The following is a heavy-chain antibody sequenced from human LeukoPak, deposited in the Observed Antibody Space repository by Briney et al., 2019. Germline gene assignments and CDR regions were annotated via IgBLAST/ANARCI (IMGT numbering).Heavy chain of an antibody. V-gene: IGHV3-48*01. CDR3: GSLAVPAAKRTDAFDI. CDR1: GFTFSSYS. CDR2: ISSSSSTI. Sequence: GGSLRLSCAASGFTFSSYSMNWVRQAPGKGLEWVSYISSSSSTIYYADSVKGRFTISRDNAKNSLYLQMNSLRAEDTAVHYCGSLAVPAAKRTDAFDIWGQGTMVTVSS. D-gene: IGHD2-2*01. J-gene: IGHJ3*02.